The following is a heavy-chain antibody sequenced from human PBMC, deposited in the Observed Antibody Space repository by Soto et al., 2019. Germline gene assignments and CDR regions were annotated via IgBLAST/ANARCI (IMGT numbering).Heavy chain of an antibody. D-gene: IGHD1-26*01. CDR1: GDSISSISYY. CDR2: IYYSGST. Sequence: SSETLSLTCTVSGDSISSISYYWDWIRQPPGKGLEWIGSIYYSGSTYYNPSLKSRVTISVDTSKNQFSLKLSSVTAADTAVYYCAREQAKGGYYYYGMDVWGQGTTVTVSS. CDR3: AREQAKGGYYYYGMDV. J-gene: IGHJ6*02. V-gene: IGHV4-39*01.